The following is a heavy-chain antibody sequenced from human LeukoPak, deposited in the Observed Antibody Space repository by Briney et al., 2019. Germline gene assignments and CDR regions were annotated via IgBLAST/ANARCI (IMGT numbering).Heavy chain of an antibody. Sequence: GGSLRLSCAASGFTSTSYPMSWVGQPPGKGLEGVSPISGSGGSTYYADSVKGRFTISRDNSKNTLYLQMNSLRAEDTAVYYCAKDGIVVVPAAYYFDYWGQGTLVTVSS. D-gene: IGHD2-2*01. CDR2: ISGSGGST. CDR1: GFTSTSYP. V-gene: IGHV3-23*01. CDR3: AKDGIVVVPAAYYFDY. J-gene: IGHJ4*02.